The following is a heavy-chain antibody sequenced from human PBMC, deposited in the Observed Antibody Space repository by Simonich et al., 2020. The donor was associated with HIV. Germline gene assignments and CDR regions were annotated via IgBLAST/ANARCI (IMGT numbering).Heavy chain of an antibody. CDR3: ARDGRKGSSTSCSDY. Sequence: EVQLVESGGGLVKPGGSLRLSCAASGFTFSSYSMNWVRQSPGKGLEWVSSIRSSSSYINYADTEKGRFTISRDNAKNALDLQMNSLRAEDTAVYYCARDGRKGSSTSCSDYWGQGTLVTVSS. CDR2: IRSSSSYI. D-gene: IGHD2-2*01. CDR1: GFTFSSYS. J-gene: IGHJ4*02. V-gene: IGHV3-21*01.